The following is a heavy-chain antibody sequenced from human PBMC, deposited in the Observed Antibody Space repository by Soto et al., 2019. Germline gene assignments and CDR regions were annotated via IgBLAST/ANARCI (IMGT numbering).Heavy chain of an antibody. J-gene: IGHJ4*02. Sequence: QVQLVQSGAEVKKPGASVKVSCKASGYTFTGYYMHWVRQAPGQGLEWMGWINPNSGGTNYAQKFQGRVTMTRDTSISTAYMELSRLRSDDTAVYYCARSGGATIMERIQLHDYWGQGTLVTVSS. CDR3: ARSGGATIMERIQLHDY. CDR1: GYTFTGYY. V-gene: IGHV1-2*02. D-gene: IGHD5-12*01. CDR2: INPNSGGT.